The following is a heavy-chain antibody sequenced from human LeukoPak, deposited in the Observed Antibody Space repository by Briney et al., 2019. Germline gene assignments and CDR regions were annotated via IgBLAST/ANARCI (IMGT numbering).Heavy chain of an antibody. CDR3: TRDAAIYGNSGYYDLY. CDR2: ITPIFGTP. CDR1: GGTFSRYS. Sequence: SVKVSCKASGGTFSRYSISWLRQAPGQGLESMGGITPIFGTPNYAQKFQGRVKITADASTNTAYMELSSLTSEDTAVYYCTRDAAIYGNSGYYDLYWGQGTLVSVSS. V-gene: IGHV1-69*01. D-gene: IGHD3-22*01. J-gene: IGHJ4*02.